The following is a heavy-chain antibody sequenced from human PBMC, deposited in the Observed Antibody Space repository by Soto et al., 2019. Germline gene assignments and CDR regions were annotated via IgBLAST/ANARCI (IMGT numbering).Heavy chain of an antibody. J-gene: IGHJ6*02. CDR2: ISYDASDK. CDR3: VKERYGQLWLEDYGMDV. CDR1: AFTFSSYR. Sequence: QVQLVESGGGVVQPGRSLRLSCAASAFTFSSYRIHWVRQAPGKGLDWVAVISYDASDKYYADSVKGRFTISRDNTKNTLYLQMNRLRGEDTAVYYCVKERYGQLWLEDYGMDVWGQGTTVTVSS. V-gene: IGHV3-30*18. D-gene: IGHD5-18*01.